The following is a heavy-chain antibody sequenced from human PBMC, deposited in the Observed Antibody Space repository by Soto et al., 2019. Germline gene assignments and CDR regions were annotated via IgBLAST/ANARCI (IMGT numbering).Heavy chain of an antibody. D-gene: IGHD3-22*01. CDR2: IWYDGSNK. Sequence: GGSLRLSCAASGFTFSSYGMHWVRQAPGKGLEWVAVIWYDGSNKYYADSVKGRFTISRDNSKNTLYLQMNSLRAEDTAVYYCARGGYYDSSGYFRAWGQGTLVTVSS. J-gene: IGHJ5*02. CDR1: GFTFSSYG. CDR3: ARGGYYDSSGYFRA. V-gene: IGHV3-33*01.